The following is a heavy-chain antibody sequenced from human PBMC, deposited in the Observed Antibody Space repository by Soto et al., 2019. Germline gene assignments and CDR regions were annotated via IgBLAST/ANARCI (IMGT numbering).Heavy chain of an antibody. D-gene: IGHD3-16*01. CDR3: ARGGPDLATIGSFDY. CDR2: INPSSGGT. V-gene: IGHV1-2*02. J-gene: IGHJ4*02. Sequence: QVQLVQSGAEVKKPGASVKVSCKASGYPLTAKYLHWVRQAPGQGLEWMGWINPSSGGTKEAQKFRGRVTMTRDTSISAAYMELSRLTSDDTAVYYCARGGPDLATIGSFDYWGQGTLVTVSS. CDR1: GYPLTAKY.